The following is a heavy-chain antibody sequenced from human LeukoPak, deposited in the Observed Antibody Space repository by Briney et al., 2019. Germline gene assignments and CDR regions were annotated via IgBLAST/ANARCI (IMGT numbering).Heavy chain of an antibody. Sequence: KPSETLSLTCTVSGGSISSSNYYWGWIRQPPWKGLEWIGSIYYSGNTYYNPSLKSRVTISVDTSKNHFSLNLNSVTAADTAMYYCARHAYYDFVTGLFDPWGQGTLVTVSS. CDR2: IYYSGNT. CDR3: ARHAYYDFVTGLFDP. D-gene: IGHD3-3*01. J-gene: IGHJ5*02. CDR1: GGSISSSNYY. V-gene: IGHV4-39*01.